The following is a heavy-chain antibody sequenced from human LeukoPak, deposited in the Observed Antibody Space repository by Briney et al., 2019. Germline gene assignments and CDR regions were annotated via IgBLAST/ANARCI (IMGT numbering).Heavy chain of an antibody. CDR3: ARFTGGNFDS. CDR2: TSSGDAHT. CDR1: GFTFSTYG. Sequence: GGSLRLSCAASGFTFSTYGMSWVRQTPGNGLEWVSATSSGDAHTFSADSVKGRFTISRDNSKNTLYLQMNSLRAEDTAVYYCARFTGGNFDSWGQGTLVTVSS. J-gene: IGHJ4*02. D-gene: IGHD1-14*01. V-gene: IGHV3-23*01.